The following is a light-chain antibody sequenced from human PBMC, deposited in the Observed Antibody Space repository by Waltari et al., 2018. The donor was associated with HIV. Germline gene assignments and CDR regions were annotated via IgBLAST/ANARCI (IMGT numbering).Light chain of an antibody. Sequence: DSVMTQYPGSLAVSLGERATINCKSSQSLLNSSNNKNYLAWYQQKPGQPPKLLIYWASTRESGVPDRFSGSGSGTEFTLTISSLQAEDVAVYYCQQYYSTPFTFGPGTKVDSK. V-gene: IGKV4-1*01. CDR2: WAS. CDR1: QSLLNSSNNKNY. CDR3: QQYYSTPFT. J-gene: IGKJ3*01.